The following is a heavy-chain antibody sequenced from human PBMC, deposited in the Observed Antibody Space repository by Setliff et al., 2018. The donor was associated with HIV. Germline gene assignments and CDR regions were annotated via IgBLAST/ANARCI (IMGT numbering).Heavy chain of an antibody. J-gene: IGHJ3*01. D-gene: IGHD3-22*01. CDR2: AAFDGRNQ. CDR3: AKSLSSGFALDALDF. CDR1: GFMFSDFG. Sequence: GESLKISCVASGFMFSDFGMHWVRQAPGKGLEWLAFAAFDGRNQIHAESVEGRVTISRDNAKSTLYLQLHSLRAEDAAVYYCAKSLSSGFALDALDFRGQGTKVTVS. V-gene: IGHV3-30*02.